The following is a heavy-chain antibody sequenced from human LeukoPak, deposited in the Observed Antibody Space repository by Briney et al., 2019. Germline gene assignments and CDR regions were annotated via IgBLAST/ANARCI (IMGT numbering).Heavy chain of an antibody. J-gene: IGHJ4*02. CDR1: GYSFTSYG. CDR3: ARAYLNDYSNYFDY. Sequence: GASVKVSCXASGYSFTSYGISWGLQAAGPRLEWMGGMSAYNGNTNYAQKLQGRVTMTTDTSTSTAYMELRSLRSDDTAVYYCARAYLNDYSNYFDYWGQGTLVTVSS. V-gene: IGHV1-18*01. D-gene: IGHD4-11*01. CDR2: MSAYNGNT.